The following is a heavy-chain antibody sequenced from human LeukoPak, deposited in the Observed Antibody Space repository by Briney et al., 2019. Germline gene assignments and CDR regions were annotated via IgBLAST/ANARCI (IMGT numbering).Heavy chain of an antibody. CDR1: GGTFSSYA. V-gene: IGHV1-69*05. J-gene: IGHJ4*02. D-gene: IGHD1-26*01. CDR2: IIPIFGTA. Sequence: SVKVSCXASGGTFSSYAISWVRQAHGQGLEWMGRIIPIFGTANYAQKFQGRVTITTDESTSTAYMELSSLRSEDTAVYYCAREGRVGARVVDYWGQGTLVTVSS. CDR3: AREGRVGARVVDY.